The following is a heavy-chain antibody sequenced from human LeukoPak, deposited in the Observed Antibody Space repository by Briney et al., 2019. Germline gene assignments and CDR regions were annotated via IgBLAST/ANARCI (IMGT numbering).Heavy chain of an antibody. CDR3: AKGASVVPAAIGY. CDR1: GFTFSSYG. D-gene: IGHD2-2*01. J-gene: IGHJ4*02. CDR2: ISYDGSNK. Sequence: GGSLRLSCAASGFTFSSYGMHWVRQAPGKGLEWVAVISYDGSNKYYADSVKGRFTISRVNSKNTLYLQMNSLRAEDTAVYYCAKGASVVPAAIGYWGQGTLVTVSS. V-gene: IGHV3-30*18.